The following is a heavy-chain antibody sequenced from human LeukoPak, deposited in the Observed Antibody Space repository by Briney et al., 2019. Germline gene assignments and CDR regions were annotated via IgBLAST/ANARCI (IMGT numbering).Heavy chain of an antibody. J-gene: IGHJ1*01. CDR1: GFTFSSYS. Sequence: GGSLRLSCAASGFTFSSYSMNWVRQAPGKGLEWVSSISSSSSYIYYADSVKGRFTISRDNAKNSLYLQMNSLRAEDTAVYYCARDPGYYDSSGYFPAYFQHWGQGTLVTVSS. D-gene: IGHD3-22*01. V-gene: IGHV3-21*01. CDR2: ISSSSSYI. CDR3: ARDPGYYDSSGYFPAYFQH.